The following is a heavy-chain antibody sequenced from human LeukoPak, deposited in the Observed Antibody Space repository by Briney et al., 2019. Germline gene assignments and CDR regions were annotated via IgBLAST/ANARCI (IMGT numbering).Heavy chain of an antibody. D-gene: IGHD3-10*01. CDR3: ARQLSTMVRGVYAFDI. Sequence: SVKVSCKASGGTFSSYAISWVRQAPGQGLEWMGRIIPILGIANYAQKFQGRVTITADKSTSTAYMELSSLRSEDTAVYYCARQLSTMVRGVYAFDIWGQGTMVTVSS. V-gene: IGHV1-69*04. CDR2: IIPILGIA. J-gene: IGHJ3*02. CDR1: GGTFSSYA.